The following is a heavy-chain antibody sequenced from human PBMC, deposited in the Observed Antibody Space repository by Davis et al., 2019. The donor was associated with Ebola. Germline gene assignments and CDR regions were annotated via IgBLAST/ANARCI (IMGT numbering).Heavy chain of an antibody. Sequence: SLKISCTASGFTFDDYAMHWVRQSPGKGLEWVSGINWNSGGIGYADTVKGRFTISRDNAQTSLSLQMNSLRVEDTALYYCIKGRGSYQSAFHIWGQGTMVTVSS. V-gene: IGHV3-9*01. CDR1: GFTFDDYA. J-gene: IGHJ3*02. CDR3: IKGRGSYQSAFHI. CDR2: INWNSGGI. D-gene: IGHD1-26*01.